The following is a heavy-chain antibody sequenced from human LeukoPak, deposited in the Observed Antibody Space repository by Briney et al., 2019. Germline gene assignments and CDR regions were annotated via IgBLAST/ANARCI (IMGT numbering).Heavy chain of an antibody. CDR1: GGSISSYY. D-gene: IGHD5-12*01. CDR3: ARGTQSVEWLRKRSASFDY. V-gene: IGHV4-59*01. Sequence: SETLSLTCTVSGGSISSYYWSWIWQPPGKGLEWIGYIYYSGSTNYNPSLKSRVTISVDTSKNQFSLKLSSVTAADTAVYYCARGTQSVEWLRKRSASFDYWGQGTLVTVSS. CDR2: IYYSGST. J-gene: IGHJ4*02.